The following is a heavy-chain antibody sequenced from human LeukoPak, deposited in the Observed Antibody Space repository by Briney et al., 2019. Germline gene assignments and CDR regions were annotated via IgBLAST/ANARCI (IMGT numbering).Heavy chain of an antibody. V-gene: IGHV4-61*02. CDR3: ARGASPNHAFDI. Sequence: ASETLSLTCNVSGGSIISGSYSWSWLRQPAGKGLEWIGRIYFSGITNYNPSLASRVTVSKDTSNKQFSLTLSSVTAADTAVYYCARGASPNHAFDIWGQGTMVTVSS. J-gene: IGHJ3*02. CDR2: IYFSGIT. CDR1: GGSIISGSYS.